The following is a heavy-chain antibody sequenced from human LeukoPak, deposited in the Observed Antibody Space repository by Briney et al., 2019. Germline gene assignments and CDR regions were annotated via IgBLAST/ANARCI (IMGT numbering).Heavy chain of an antibody. V-gene: IGHV3-9*01. CDR1: GFTFSSYS. CDR2: ISWNSGSI. CDR3: ACGGDTDY. J-gene: IGHJ4*02. Sequence: PGGSLRLSCAASGFTFSSYSMIWVRQAPGKGLEWVSGISWNSGSIGYADSVKGRFTISRDNAKNSLYLQMNSLRAEDTALYYCACGGDTDYWGQGTLVTVSS. D-gene: IGHD2-21*02.